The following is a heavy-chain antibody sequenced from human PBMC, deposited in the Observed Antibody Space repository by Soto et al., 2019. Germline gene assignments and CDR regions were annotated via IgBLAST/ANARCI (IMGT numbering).Heavy chain of an antibody. CDR3: AADPSGSHSP. CDR2: IVVGSGNT. J-gene: IGHJ5*02. V-gene: IGHV1-58*02. D-gene: IGHD1-26*01. CDR1: GVTFTSSA. Sequence: QMQLVQSGPEVKKPGTSVKVSCKASGVTFTSSAMQWVLQARGQRLEWIGWIVVGSGNTNYAQKFQERVTITRDMATSTAYRELSSLRSEDTAVYYCAADPSGSHSPWGQGTLVTVSS.